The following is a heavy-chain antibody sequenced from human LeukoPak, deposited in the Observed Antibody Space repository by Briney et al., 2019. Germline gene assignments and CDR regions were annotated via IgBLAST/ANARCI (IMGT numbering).Heavy chain of an antibody. CDR1: GYTFTSYG. J-gene: IGHJ6*02. CDR3: ARSIAVAGPPALYYYYYYGMDV. D-gene: IGHD6-19*01. V-gene: IGHV1-18*01. Sequence: ASVKVSCKASGYTFTSYGISWVRQAPGQGLEWMGWISAYNGNTNYAQKLQGRVTMTRNTSISTAYMELSSLRSEDTAVYYCARSIAVAGPPALYYYYYYGMDVWGQGTTVTVSS. CDR2: ISAYNGNT.